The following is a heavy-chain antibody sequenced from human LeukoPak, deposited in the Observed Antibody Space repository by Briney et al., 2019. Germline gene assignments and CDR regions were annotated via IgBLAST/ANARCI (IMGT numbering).Heavy chain of an antibody. CDR3: LRSGGY. J-gene: IGHJ4*02. CDR1: GFTFSTYW. Sequence: PGGSLRLSCAASGFTFSTYWMNWVRHAPGKGLEWVANIKPDGSEKYFVDSVKGRFTISRDNAKNSLYLQMNSLRAEDTAVYYCLRSGGYWGQGTPVTVSS. D-gene: IGHD1-26*01. V-gene: IGHV3-7*01. CDR2: IKPDGSEK.